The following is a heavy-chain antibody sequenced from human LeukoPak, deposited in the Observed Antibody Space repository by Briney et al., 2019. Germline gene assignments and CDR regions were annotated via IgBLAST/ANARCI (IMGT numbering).Heavy chain of an antibody. V-gene: IGHV1-18*01. CDR2: ISGYNGNT. Sequence: GASVKVSCKASGYTFTSYGISWVRQAPGQGLEWMGWISGYNGNTNYAQKFQGRVTITRNTSISTAYMELSSLRSEDTAVYYCARDSYYYDSSGYPPDAFDIWGQGTMVTVSS. J-gene: IGHJ3*02. CDR3: ARDSYYYDSSGYPPDAFDI. CDR1: GYTFTSYG. D-gene: IGHD3-22*01.